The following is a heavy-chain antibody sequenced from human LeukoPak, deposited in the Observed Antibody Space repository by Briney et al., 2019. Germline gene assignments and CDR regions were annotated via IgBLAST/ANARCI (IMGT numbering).Heavy chain of an antibody. Sequence: SETLSLTCTVSGGSISSAGYYWSWIRQPAGKGLECIGRIYTSGSTNYNPSLKSRVTISVDTSKNQFSLKLSSVTAADTAVYYCARDLLSDFWSGYYTVDAFDIWGQGTMVTVSS. V-gene: IGHV4-61*02. J-gene: IGHJ3*02. CDR2: IYTSGST. CDR3: ARDLLSDFWSGYYTVDAFDI. CDR1: GGSISSAGYY. D-gene: IGHD3-3*01.